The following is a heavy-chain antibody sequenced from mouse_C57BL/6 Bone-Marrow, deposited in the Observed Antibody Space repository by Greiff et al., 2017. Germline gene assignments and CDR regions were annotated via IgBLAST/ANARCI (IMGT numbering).Heavy chain of an antibody. V-gene: IGHV1-54*01. CDR1: GYAFTNYL. CDR3: ARYLPYDMDY. Sequence: QVQLQQSGAELVRPGTSVKVSCKASGYAFTNYLIEWVKQRPGQGLEWIGVINPGSGGTNYNEKFKGKATLTADKSSSTAYMQLSSLTSEDSAVYFCARYLPYDMDYWGQGTSVTVSS. CDR2: INPGSGGT. J-gene: IGHJ4*01.